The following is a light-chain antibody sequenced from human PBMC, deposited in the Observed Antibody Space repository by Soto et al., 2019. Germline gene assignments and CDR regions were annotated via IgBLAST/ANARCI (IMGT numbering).Light chain of an antibody. CDR1: TSDFGDYKY. Sequence: QSVLTQPASVSGSPGQSITISCTGTTSDFGDYKYVSWYQQHPGKAPKLMIYEVSFRPSGVSNRFSGSKSGNTASLTISGLQPEDEADYYCSSYTIRSTLVIGGGAKLTVL. V-gene: IGLV2-14*01. J-gene: IGLJ2*01. CDR3: SSYTIRSTLV. CDR2: EVS.